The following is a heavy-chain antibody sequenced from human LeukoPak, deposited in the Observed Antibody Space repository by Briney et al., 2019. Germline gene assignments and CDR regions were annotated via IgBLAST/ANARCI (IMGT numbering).Heavy chain of an antibody. Sequence: PGRSLRLSCAASGFTFDDYAMHWVRQAPGKGLEWVSGITWNSDNIEYADSVKGRFTISRDNSKNTLYLQMNSLRAEDTAVYYCASRHYYDSSGYPDAFDIWGQGTMVTVSS. CDR2: ITWNSDNI. CDR1: GFTFDDYA. J-gene: IGHJ3*02. CDR3: ASRHYYDSSGYPDAFDI. V-gene: IGHV3-9*01. D-gene: IGHD3-22*01.